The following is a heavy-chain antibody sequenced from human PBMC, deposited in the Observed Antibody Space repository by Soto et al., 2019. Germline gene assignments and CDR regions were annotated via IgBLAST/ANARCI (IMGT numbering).Heavy chain of an antibody. CDR1: GFTFSNYG. D-gene: IGHD2-15*01. Sequence: QVQLVESGGGVVQPGRSLRLSCAASGFTFSNYGMHWVRQAPGKGLEWVAVIWYDGSNKYYADSVKGRFTISKDNSKNTLYLQISSLRAEDTAVYYCATADIGTYGIGVWGQGTTVTVSS. CDR3: ATADIGTYGIGV. J-gene: IGHJ6*02. V-gene: IGHV3-33*01. CDR2: IWYDGSNK.